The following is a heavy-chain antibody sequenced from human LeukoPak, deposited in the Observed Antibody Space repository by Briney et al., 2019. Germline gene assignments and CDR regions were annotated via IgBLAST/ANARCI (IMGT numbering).Heavy chain of an antibody. Sequence: ASVKVSCKASVYTFTSYYMHWVRQAPGQGLEWMGIINPSGGSTSYAQKFQDRVTMTRDMSTSTVYMELSSLRSEDTAVYYCARDRVQNDYGDYPGAFDIWGQGTMVTVSS. J-gene: IGHJ3*02. D-gene: IGHD4-17*01. CDR3: ARDRVQNDYGDYPGAFDI. CDR1: VYTFTSYY. V-gene: IGHV1-46*01. CDR2: INPSGGST.